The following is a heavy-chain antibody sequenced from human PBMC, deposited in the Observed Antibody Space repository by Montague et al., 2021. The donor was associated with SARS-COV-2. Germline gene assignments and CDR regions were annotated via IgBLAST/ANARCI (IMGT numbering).Heavy chain of an antibody. J-gene: IGHJ4*02. CDR1: GDSVSSSSVA. Sequence: CAISGDSVSSSSVAWNWIRQSPSRGLEWLGRTYYRSRWYDDYAASVKGRITMNPDTAKNHSSLQLNSVTPEDTAVYYCARGNWEKVAGTTSDYLYYFDRWGQGTLVTVSS. CDR3: ARGNWEKVAGTTSDYLYYFDR. V-gene: IGHV6-1*01. D-gene: IGHD1-7*01. CDR2: TYYRSRWYD.